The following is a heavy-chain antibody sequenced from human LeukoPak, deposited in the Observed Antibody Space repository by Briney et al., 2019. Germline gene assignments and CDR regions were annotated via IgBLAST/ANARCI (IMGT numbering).Heavy chain of an antibody. D-gene: IGHD2-15*01. J-gene: IGHJ4*02. V-gene: IGHV4-39*01. CDR1: GGSISSSSYY. CDR3: ARHDIVVVVAPRGFDY. Sequence: SETLSLTCTVSGGSISSSSYYRGWIRQPPGKGLEWIGSIYYSGSTYYNPSLKSRVTISVDTSKNQFSLKLSSVTAADTAVYYCARHDIVVVVAPRGFDYWGQGTLVTVSS. CDR2: IYYSGST.